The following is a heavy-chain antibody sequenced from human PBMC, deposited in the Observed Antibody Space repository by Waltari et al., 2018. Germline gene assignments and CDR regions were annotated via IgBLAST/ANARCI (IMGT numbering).Heavy chain of an antibody. CDR1: GGTFSSSP. CDR2: ISPILGIA. D-gene: IGHD4-17*01. J-gene: IGHJ4*02. CDR3: AREGYYGDPLGYFDY. Sequence: QVQLVQSGAEVKKPGSSVQVSCKASGGTFSSSPISWVRQAPGQGLEWMGRISPILGIANYAQKFQGRVTITADKSTSTAYMELSSLRSEDTAVYYCAREGYYGDPLGYFDYWGQGTLVTVSS. V-gene: IGHV1-69*04.